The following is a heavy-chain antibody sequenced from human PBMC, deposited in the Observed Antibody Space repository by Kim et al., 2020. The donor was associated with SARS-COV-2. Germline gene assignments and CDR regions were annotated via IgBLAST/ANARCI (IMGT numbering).Heavy chain of an antibody. CDR3: ARGYSGSYHRPGAY. J-gene: IGHJ4*02. V-gene: IGHV3-21*01. D-gene: IGHD1-26*01. CDR1: GFTFSSYS. Sequence: GGSLRLSCAASGFTFSSYSMNWVRQAPGKGLEWVSSISSSSSYIYYSDSVKGRFTISRDNAKNSLYLQMNSLRAEDTAVYYCARGYSGSYHRPGAYWGQGTLVTVTS. CDR2: ISSSSSYI.